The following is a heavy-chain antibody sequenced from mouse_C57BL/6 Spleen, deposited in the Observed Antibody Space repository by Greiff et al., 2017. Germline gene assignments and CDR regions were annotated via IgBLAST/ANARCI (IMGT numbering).Heavy chain of an antibody. CDR3: ARRGSLHGDYFDY. Sequence: QVQLQQPGAELVRPGTSVKLSCKASGYTFTSYWMHWVKQRPGQGLEWIGVIDPSDSYTNYNQKFKGKATLTVDTSSSTAYMQLSSLTSEDSAVYYCARRGSLHGDYFDYWGQGTTLTVSS. CDR1: GYTFTSYW. J-gene: IGHJ2*01. D-gene: IGHD2-1*01. V-gene: IGHV1-59*01. CDR2: IDPSDSYT.